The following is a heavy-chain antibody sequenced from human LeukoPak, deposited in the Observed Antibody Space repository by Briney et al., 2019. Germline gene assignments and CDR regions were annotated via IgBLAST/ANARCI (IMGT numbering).Heavy chain of an antibody. CDR1: GFTVSSNY. D-gene: IGHD5-18*01. Sequence: GGSLRLSCAASGFTVSSNYMSWVRQAPGKGLEWVSVIYSGGSTYYADSVKGRFTISRDNSKNTLYLQMNSLRAEDTAVCYCASYVDTAMAAGVAFDIWGQGTMVTVSS. J-gene: IGHJ3*02. CDR2: IYSGGST. V-gene: IGHV3-53*01. CDR3: ASYVDTAMAAGVAFDI.